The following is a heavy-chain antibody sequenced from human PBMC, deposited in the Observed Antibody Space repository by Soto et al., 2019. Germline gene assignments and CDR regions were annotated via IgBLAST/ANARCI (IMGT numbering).Heavy chain of an antibody. D-gene: IGHD3-9*01. CDR1: GFTFSSYI. Sequence: PGGSLRLSCAASGFTFSSYIMNWVRQAPGKGLEWVSSISSSSSYIYYADSVKGRFTISRDNAKNSLYLQMNSLRAEDTAVYYCARGTYYDILTRPFDYWGQGTLVTVSS. CDR2: ISSSSSYI. J-gene: IGHJ4*02. V-gene: IGHV3-21*01. CDR3: ARGTYYDILTRPFDY.